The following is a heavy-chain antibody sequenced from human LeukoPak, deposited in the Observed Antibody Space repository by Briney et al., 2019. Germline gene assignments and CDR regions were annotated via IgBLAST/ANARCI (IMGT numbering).Heavy chain of an antibody. CDR2: IYHSGST. CDR3: ARDVGAYGDYGYFDY. J-gene: IGHJ4*02. V-gene: IGHV4-30-2*01. CDR1: GGSISSGGHY. D-gene: IGHD4-17*01. Sequence: NPSQTLSLTCTVSGGSISSGGHYWSWIRQPPGKGLEWIGYIYHSGSTYYNPSLKSRVTISVDRSKNQFSLKLSSVTAADTAVYYCARDVGAYGDYGYFDYWGQGTLVTVSS.